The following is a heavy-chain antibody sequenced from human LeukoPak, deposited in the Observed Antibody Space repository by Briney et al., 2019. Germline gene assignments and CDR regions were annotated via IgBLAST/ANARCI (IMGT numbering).Heavy chain of an antibody. Sequence: HTGGSLRLSCAASGFTFSKYNMNWVRQAPGKGLEWVSYISSTTSTIYYADSVKGRFTISRDNAKNSLYLQMNSLRVEDTAVYYCARARYCSSTSCYTLDYWGQGTLVTVSS. CDR3: ARARYCSSTSCYTLDY. V-gene: IGHV3-48*01. J-gene: IGHJ4*02. CDR2: ISSTTSTI. D-gene: IGHD2-2*02. CDR1: GFTFSKYN.